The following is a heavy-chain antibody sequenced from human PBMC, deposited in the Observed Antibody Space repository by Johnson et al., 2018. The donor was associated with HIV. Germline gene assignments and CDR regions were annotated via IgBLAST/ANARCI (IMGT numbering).Heavy chain of an antibody. V-gene: IGHV3-11*04. CDR1: GFTFSDYY. D-gene: IGHD3-22*01. CDR2: ISSSGTTI. Sequence: QVQLVESGGGLVQPGGSLRLSCAASGFTFSDYYMTWNRQAPGKGLEWVSYISSSGTTIYYADSVKCRFTISRDNAKNSLNLQMNSLRAEDTAVYYCARDTMIVVALGAFDIWGQGTMVTVSS. CDR3: ARDTMIVVALGAFDI. J-gene: IGHJ3*02.